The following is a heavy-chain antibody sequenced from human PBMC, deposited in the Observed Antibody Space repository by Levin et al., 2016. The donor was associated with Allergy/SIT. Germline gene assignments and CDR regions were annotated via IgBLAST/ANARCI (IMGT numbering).Heavy chain of an antibody. CDR1: GFTFSSYG. J-gene: IGHJ6*03. CDR3: ARGRCSGSGCYTIGYMDV. V-gene: IGHV3-33*01. D-gene: IGHD2-15*01. CDR2: IWYDESNK. Sequence: GGPLRLSCAASGFTFSSYGMHWVRQAPGKGLEWVAVIWYDESNKEYVGSVKGRFTISRDNSKNMLYLQMSSLRAEDTAVYYCARGRCSGSGCYTIGYMDVWGKGTTVTVSS.